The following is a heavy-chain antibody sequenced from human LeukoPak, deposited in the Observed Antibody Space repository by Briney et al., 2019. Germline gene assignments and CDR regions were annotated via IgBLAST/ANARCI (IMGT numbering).Heavy chain of an antibody. Sequence: SETLSLTCTVSGGSISSSSYYWGWIRQPPGKGLEWIGSIYYSGSTYYNPSLKSRVTISVDTSKNQYSLKLSSVTAADTAVYYCARRGVRESPVDYWGQGTLVTVSS. D-gene: IGHD3-10*01. CDR2: IYYSGST. CDR1: GGSISSSSYY. J-gene: IGHJ4*02. CDR3: ARRGVRESPVDY. V-gene: IGHV4-39*01.